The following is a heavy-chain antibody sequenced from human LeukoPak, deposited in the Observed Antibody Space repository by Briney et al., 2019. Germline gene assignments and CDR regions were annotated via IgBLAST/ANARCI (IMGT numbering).Heavy chain of an antibody. CDR2: IKQDGTEK. J-gene: IGHJ4*02. CDR3: ARDVRPDY. CDR1: GLTFSSYW. Sequence: GGSLRLSRAASGLTFSSYWMSWVRQAPGEGLEWVANIKQDGTEKYYMDSVKGRFSISRDNAKNSLYLQMNALRAEDTAVYYCARDVRPDYWGQGTLVTVST. V-gene: IGHV3-7*04. D-gene: IGHD6-6*01.